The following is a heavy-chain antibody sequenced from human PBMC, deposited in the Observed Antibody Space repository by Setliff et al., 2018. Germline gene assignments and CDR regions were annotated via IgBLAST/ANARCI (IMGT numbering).Heavy chain of an antibody. J-gene: IGHJ4*02. CDR2: ISYDGSNR. CDR1: AFTFSGYA. Sequence: GGSLRLSCAASAFTFSGYAMHWVRQAPGKGLEWVAFISYDGSNRYYADSVKGRFTISRDNSKNTLYLQMNSLRAEDTAVYYCAREAKPFGNFDWLSPSGGYWGQGTLVTVSS. D-gene: IGHD3-9*01. CDR3: AREAKPFGNFDWLSPSGGY. V-gene: IGHV3-33*05.